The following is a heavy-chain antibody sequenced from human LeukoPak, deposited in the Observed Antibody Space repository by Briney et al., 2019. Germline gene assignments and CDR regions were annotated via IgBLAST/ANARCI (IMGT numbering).Heavy chain of an antibody. V-gene: IGHV4-34*01. J-gene: IGHJ2*01. Sequence: PSETLSLTCAVYGGSFSGYFWSWIRQPPGKGLEWIGEINYSGSTNYNPSLKSRVTISVDTSKNQFSLKLSSVTAADTAVYYCARGVTMIVVVIHDWYFDLWGRGTLVTVSS. CDR1: GGSFSGYF. D-gene: IGHD3-22*01. CDR2: INYSGST. CDR3: ARGVTMIVVVIHDWYFDL.